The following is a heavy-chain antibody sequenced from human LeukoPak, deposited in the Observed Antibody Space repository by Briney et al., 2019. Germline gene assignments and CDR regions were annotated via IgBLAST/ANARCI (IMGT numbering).Heavy chain of an antibody. D-gene: IGHD2-2*03. CDR3: ARDFGYCSTTSCYDQ. Sequence: PGGSLRLSCAASGFTVSSNYMSWVRQAPGEGLEWVSVIYTGGSTYYADSVKGRFTISRDNSKNTLLLQMNSLRAEDTAVYYCARDFGYCSTTSCYDQWGQGTLVTVSS. CDR1: GFTVSSNY. V-gene: IGHV3-53*01. J-gene: IGHJ4*02. CDR2: IYTGGST.